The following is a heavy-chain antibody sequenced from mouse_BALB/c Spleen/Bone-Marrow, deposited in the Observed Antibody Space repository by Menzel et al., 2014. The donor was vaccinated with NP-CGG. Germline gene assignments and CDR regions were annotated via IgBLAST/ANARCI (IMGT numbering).Heavy chain of an antibody. CDR2: INGGSNTI. V-gene: IGHV5-17*02. CDR1: GFTFSSFG. D-gene: IGHD1-2*01. Sequence: EVQAVESGGGLVQPGGSRKLSCAASGFTFSSFGMHWIRQAPEKGLEWVAYINGGSNTIYYADTVKGRFTISRDNPKNTLFLQMTSLRSGDTAMYFCARGTTALRYFDVWGAGTTVTVSS. J-gene: IGHJ1*01. CDR3: ARGTTALRYFDV.